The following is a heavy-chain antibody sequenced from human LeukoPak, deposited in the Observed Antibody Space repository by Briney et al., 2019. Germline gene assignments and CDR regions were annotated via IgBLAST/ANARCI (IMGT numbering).Heavy chain of an antibody. CDR3: ARPLQVYDYDDYGWGVLDI. D-gene: IGHD4-17*01. CDR2: INPNSGGT. CDR1: GYTFTGYY. Sequence: ASVKVSCKASGYTFTGYYMHWVRQAPGQGLEWMGWINPNSGGTNYAQKFQGRVTITADKSTSTVSLELSSLRSEDTAVYYCARPLQVYDYDDYGWGVLDIWGQGTVVTVSS. V-gene: IGHV1-2*02. J-gene: IGHJ3*02.